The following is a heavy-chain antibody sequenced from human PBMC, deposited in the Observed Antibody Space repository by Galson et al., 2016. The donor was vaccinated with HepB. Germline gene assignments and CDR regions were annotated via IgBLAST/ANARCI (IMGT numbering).Heavy chain of an antibody. CDR1: GASISGNSYY. J-gene: IGHJ5*02. CDR3: VRDSRRLFNWFDP. Sequence: TLSLTCTVSGASISGNSYYWAWIRQHPGKGLEWIGSIYYSGTAYYNPSLKSRLSVSIDTSRNQFSLNLTSVTAADTALYYCVRDSRRLFNWFDPWGQGTLVTVSS. CDR2: IYYSGTA. V-gene: IGHV4-31*03.